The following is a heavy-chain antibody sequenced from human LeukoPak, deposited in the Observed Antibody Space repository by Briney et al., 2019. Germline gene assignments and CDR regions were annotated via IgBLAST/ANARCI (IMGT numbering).Heavy chain of an antibody. D-gene: IGHD3-22*01. CDR1: GGSISGYY. J-gene: IGHJ4*02. V-gene: IGHV4-4*07. CDR3: ARDDSSGYFDY. Sequence: SGTLSLTCTVSGGSISGYYWNWIRQPAGKGLEWLGRMHSTGSTNYSPSLNSRLTVSVDTSKNQFSLKLSSVTAADTAVYYCARDDSSGYFDYWGQGTLVTVSS. CDR2: MHSTGST.